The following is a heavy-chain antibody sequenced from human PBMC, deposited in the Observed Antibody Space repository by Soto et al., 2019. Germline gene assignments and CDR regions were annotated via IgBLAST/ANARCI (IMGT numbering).Heavy chain of an antibody. V-gene: IGHV1-18*01. CDR1: RDAKDSYA. CDR2: ISDYNGKT. J-gene: IGHJ6*02. D-gene: IGHD3-3*01. CDR3: ARASLGKMHGVVNYYGMDV. Sequence: EPSVKGSSKACRDAKDSYALSWVPQATEQGAEWMGWISDYNGKTYYTQKLQDRVTMTTETSTSTAYMELRGLTSEDTAVYYCARASLGKMHGVVNYYGMDVWGQGPTVTVS.